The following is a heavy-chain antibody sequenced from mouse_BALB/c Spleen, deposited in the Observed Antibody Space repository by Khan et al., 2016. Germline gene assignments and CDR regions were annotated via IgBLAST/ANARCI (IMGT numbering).Heavy chain of an antibody. CDR1: GFSITGFA. CDR3: AISYGDDGGYAY. J-gene: IGHJ3*01. CDR2: IWGDGSI. V-gene: IGHV2-6-7*01. D-gene: IGHD2-2*01. Sequence: QVQLKESGPGLVAPSQSLSITCTVSGFSITGFAVNWVRQPPGKGLEWLGVIWGDGSIDYESALKARLSISKDNSKSPVFLKMNSLQTDDTARYYCAISYGDDGGYAYEGRGTLVTVSA.